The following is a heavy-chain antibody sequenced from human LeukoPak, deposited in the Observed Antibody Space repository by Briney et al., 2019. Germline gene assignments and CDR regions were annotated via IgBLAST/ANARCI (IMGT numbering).Heavy chain of an antibody. CDR2: ISAYNGNT. Sequence: ASVKVSCKASGYTFTSYGISWVRQAPGQGLEWMGWISAYNGNTNYAQKLQGRVTMTTDTSTSTAYMELRSLRSDDTAVYYCARGQGIGSSWSYRFDPWGQGTLVTVSS. CDR3: ARGQGIGSSWSYRFDP. V-gene: IGHV1-18*01. CDR1: GYTFTSYG. D-gene: IGHD6-13*01. J-gene: IGHJ5*02.